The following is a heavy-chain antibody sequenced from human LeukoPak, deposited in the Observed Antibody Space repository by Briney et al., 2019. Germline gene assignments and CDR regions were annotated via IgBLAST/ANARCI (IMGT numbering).Heavy chain of an antibody. CDR1: GYTFTSYD. Sequence: ASVKVSCKASGYTFTSYDINWVRQATGQGVEWMRWMNPNSGNTGYAQKFQGRVTITRNTSISTAYMELSSLRSEHTAVYYCARGRSYDFWSGYYRSEYFQHWGQGTLVTVSS. V-gene: IGHV1-8*03. CDR2: MNPNSGNT. J-gene: IGHJ1*01. CDR3: ARGRSYDFWSGYYRSEYFQH. D-gene: IGHD3-3*01.